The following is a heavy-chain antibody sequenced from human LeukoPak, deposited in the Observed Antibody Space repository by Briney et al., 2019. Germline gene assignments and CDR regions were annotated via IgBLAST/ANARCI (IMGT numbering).Heavy chain of an antibody. Sequence: PGGSLRLSCAASGFTFDDYAMHWVRQPPGKGLEWVSAINWNSGSVGYADSVKGRFTISRDNAKNSLYLQMNSLRPEDTALYYCAKDAVGATPDAFDIWGQGTMVTASS. J-gene: IGHJ3*02. V-gene: IGHV3-9*01. CDR1: GFTFDDYA. D-gene: IGHD1-26*01. CDR2: INWNSGSV. CDR3: AKDAVGATPDAFDI.